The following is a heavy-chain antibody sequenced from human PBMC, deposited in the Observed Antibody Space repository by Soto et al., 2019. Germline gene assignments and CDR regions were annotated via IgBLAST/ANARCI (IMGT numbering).Heavy chain of an antibody. D-gene: IGHD4-17*01. CDR2: VYYTGTT. CDR1: GGSIRSFY. CDR3: AKDMGYGDNVGFDI. V-gene: IGHV4-59*01. J-gene: IGHJ3*02. Sequence: PSENLSLTCTVSGGSIRSFYWTWIRQPTGKGLEWIAYVYYTGTTDYNPSLKSRVTISLDSSKNSLYLQMNSLRAEYTALYYCAKDMGYGDNVGFDIWGQGTMVTVSS.